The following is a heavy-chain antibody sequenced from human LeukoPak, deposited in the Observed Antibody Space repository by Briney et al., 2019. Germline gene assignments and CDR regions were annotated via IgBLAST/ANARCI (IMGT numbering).Heavy chain of an antibody. Sequence: SETLSLTCTVSGGSISSYYWSWIRQPPGKGLEWIGSIYHSGSTYYNPSLKSRVTISVDTSKNQFSLKLSSVTAADTAVYYCARVGEYYYDTSGRYYFDCWGQGTLVTVSS. D-gene: IGHD3-22*01. CDR2: IYHSGST. CDR3: ARVGEYYYDTSGRYYFDC. J-gene: IGHJ4*02. CDR1: GGSISSYY. V-gene: IGHV4-38-2*02.